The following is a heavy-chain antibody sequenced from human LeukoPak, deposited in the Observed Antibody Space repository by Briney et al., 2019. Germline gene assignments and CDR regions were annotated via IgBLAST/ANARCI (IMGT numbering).Heavy chain of an antibody. Sequence: GGSLRLSCAASGLTFHDYAMHWVRQAPGKGLEWVSLISADGAGTYYVDSVKGRFTISRDNSKNSLYLQMNSLRTEDTALYYCGKGSSGSSARPIDYWGQGTLVTVS. CDR2: ISADGAGT. V-gene: IGHV3-43*02. D-gene: IGHD3-10*01. CDR1: GLTFHDYA. CDR3: GKGSSGSSARPIDY. J-gene: IGHJ4*02.